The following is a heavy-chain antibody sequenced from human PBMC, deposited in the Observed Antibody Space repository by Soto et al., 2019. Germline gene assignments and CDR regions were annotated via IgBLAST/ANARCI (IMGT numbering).Heavy chain of an antibody. J-gene: IGHJ4*02. CDR3: ARGYRHSGYSSSWVFDY. CDR2: MYYSGRN. Sequence: QVQLRESGPGLVKPSQTLSLTCTVSGGSINSGGYYWTWIRQQPGKGLEGIGYMYYSGRNYYNPFLRSRVIISADTSENHFSLKLSSVTAEDTAVYFCARGYRHSGYSSSWVFDYWGQGTLVNVSS. V-gene: IGHV4-31*03. D-gene: IGHD6-13*01. CDR1: GGSINSGGYY.